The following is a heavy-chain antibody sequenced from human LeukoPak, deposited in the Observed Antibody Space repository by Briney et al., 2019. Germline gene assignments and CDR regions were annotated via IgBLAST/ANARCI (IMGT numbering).Heavy chain of an antibody. J-gene: IGHJ5*02. Sequence: PGGSLRLSCAASGFTFSSYAMSWVRQAPGKGLEWVSTISGSGGSTYYADSVKGRFTISRDNAKNSLYLQMNSLRAEDTAVYYCARSTGIDPWGQGTLVTVSS. CDR1: GFTFSSYA. CDR2: ISGSGGST. V-gene: IGHV3-23*01. CDR3: ARSTGIDP. D-gene: IGHD4-17*01.